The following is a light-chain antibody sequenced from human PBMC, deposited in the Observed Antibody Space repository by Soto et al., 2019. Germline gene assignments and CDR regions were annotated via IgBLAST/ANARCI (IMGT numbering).Light chain of an antibody. CDR1: QGISNA. J-gene: IGKJ5*01. CDR3: QQFKTDPIT. V-gene: IGKV1-13*02. Sequence: AIPVTQSPSSLSASVGDRVTITCRASQGISNALAWYQQEPGKAPKLVIYDASTLESGVPSRFSGRGSGTDFTLTISSLQPEDFATYYCQQFKTDPITFGQGTRLE. CDR2: DAS.